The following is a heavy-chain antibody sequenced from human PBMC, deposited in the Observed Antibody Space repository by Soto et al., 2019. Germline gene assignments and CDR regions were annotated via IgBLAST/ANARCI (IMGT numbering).Heavy chain of an antibody. CDR2: MNQDGSEK. CDR1: GFTFSSYY. D-gene: IGHD3-9*01. J-gene: IGHJ4*02. Sequence: PGGSLRLSCVASGFTFSSYYMTWVRQAPGEGLEWVANMNQDGSEKYYVDSVKGRFIISRDNAENSLYLEVSSLRADDTAVYYCVRVIRAPGYFVYFAYWGRGTLVPVSS. V-gene: IGHV3-7*05. CDR3: VRVIRAPGYFVYFAY.